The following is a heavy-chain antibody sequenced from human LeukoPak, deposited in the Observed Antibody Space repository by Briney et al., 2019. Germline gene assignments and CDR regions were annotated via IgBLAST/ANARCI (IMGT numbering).Heavy chain of an antibody. Sequence: GASVKVSCKASGGTFSSYAISWVRQAPGQGLEWMGWISAYNGNTNYAQKLQGRVTMTTDTSTSTAYMELRSLRSDDTAVYYCARDRGLYSSSDPWGQGTLVTVSS. D-gene: IGHD6-6*01. CDR3: ARDRGLYSSSDP. V-gene: IGHV1-18*01. CDR1: GGTFSSYA. J-gene: IGHJ5*02. CDR2: ISAYNGNT.